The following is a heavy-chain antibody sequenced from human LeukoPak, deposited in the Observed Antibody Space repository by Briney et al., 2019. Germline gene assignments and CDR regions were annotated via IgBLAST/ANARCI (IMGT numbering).Heavy chain of an antibody. CDR2: ISDSGGGT. J-gene: IGHJ4*02. CDR3: AKDLRGYCGGDCYSAEY. Sequence: GGSLRLSYAASGFTFSSYAMSWVRQAPGKGLDWVSTISDSGGGTHYADSVKGRFTISRDSSKNTVYLQMNSLRAEDTAVYYCAKDLRGYCGGDCYSAEYWGRGTLVTVSS. V-gene: IGHV3-23*01. D-gene: IGHD2-21*02. CDR1: GFTFSSYA.